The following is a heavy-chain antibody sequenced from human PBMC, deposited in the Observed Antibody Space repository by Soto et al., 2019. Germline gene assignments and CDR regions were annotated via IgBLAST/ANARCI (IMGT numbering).Heavy chain of an antibody. Sequence: WTWIRQSPQTGLEWIGDVNHSGTTYYNPSLKTRVTISVHTPKNQFSLKMSSVTAADTAVYYCARGIGYCSSIDCYSSRRLRFDSWGQGTLVTVSS. J-gene: IGHJ4*02. D-gene: IGHD2-2*01. V-gene: IGHV4-34*01. CDR3: ARGIGYCSSIDCYSSRRLRFDS. CDR2: VNHSGTT.